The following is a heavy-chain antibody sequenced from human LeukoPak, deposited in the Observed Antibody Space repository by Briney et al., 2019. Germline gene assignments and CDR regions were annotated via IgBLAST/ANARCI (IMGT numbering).Heavy chain of an antibody. D-gene: IGHD5-12*01. Sequence: PSETLSLTCAVYGGPFSGYSWSWIRQPPGKGLEWIGEINHSGNTNYNPSVKSRVTISVDTSKNQFSVKLRSVTAADTAVYYCARGAQTYYNSGYDLFDYWGQGTLVTVSS. CDR3: ARGAQTYYNSGYDLFDY. CDR1: GGPFSGYS. V-gene: IGHV4-34*01. J-gene: IGHJ4*02. CDR2: INHSGNT.